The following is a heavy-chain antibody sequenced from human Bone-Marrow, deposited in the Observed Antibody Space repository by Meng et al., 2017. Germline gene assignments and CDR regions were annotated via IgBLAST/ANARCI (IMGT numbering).Heavy chain of an antibody. CDR1: GYTFTGYY. J-gene: IGHJ6*02. Sequence: ASVKVSCKASGYTFTGYYMHWVRQAPGQGLEWMGWINPNSAGTNYAQKFQGRVTMTRDTSISTAYMELSSLRSEDTAVYYCAVSMLSDYYYYGMDVWGQGTTVTVSS. CDR3: AVSMLSDYYYYGMDV. CDR2: INPNSAGT. V-gene: IGHV1-2*02. D-gene: IGHD2-8*01.